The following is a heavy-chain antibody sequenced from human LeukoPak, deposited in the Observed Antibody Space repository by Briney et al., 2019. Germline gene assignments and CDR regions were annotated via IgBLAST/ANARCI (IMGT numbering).Heavy chain of an antibody. CDR2: IYPDDSDT. D-gene: IGHD3-22*01. J-gene: IGHJ3*02. CDR3: ARYYYDSSGSESNAFDI. V-gene: IGHV5-51*01. Sequence: GESLKISCKGSGDTFTTYWIGWVRQMPGKGLEWMGIIYPDDSDTRYSPSFQGQVTISADKSISTAYLQWSSLKASDTAMYYCARYYYDSSGSESNAFDIWGQGTMVTVSS. CDR1: GDTFTTYW.